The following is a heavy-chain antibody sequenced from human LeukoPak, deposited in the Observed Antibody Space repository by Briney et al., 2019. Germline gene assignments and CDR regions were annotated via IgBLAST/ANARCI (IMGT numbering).Heavy chain of an antibody. CDR2: IKQDGSEK. CDR1: GFTFSSYW. D-gene: IGHD6-13*01. V-gene: IGHV3-7*01. CDR3: ASNKAGTYRQYYYYMDV. Sequence: GGSLRLSCAASGFTFSSYWMSWVRQAPGKGLEWVANIKQDGSEKYYVDSVKGRFTISRDNAKNSLYLQMNSLRAEDTAVYYCASNKAGTYRQYYYYMDVWGKGTTVTVSS. J-gene: IGHJ6*03.